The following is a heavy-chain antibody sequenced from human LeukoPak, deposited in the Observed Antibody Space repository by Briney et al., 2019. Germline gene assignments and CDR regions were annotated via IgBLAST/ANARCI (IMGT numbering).Heavy chain of an antibody. D-gene: IGHD6-19*01. CDR3: ARVYSSGWSFDY. CDR2: IYSGGST. Sequence: GGSLRLSCAASGFTVSSNYMSWVRQAPGKGLERVSVIYSGGSTYYADSVKGRFTISRDNSKNTLYLQMNSLRAEDTAVYYCARVYSSGWSFDYWGQGTLVTVSS. CDR1: GFTVSSNY. V-gene: IGHV3-53*01. J-gene: IGHJ4*02.